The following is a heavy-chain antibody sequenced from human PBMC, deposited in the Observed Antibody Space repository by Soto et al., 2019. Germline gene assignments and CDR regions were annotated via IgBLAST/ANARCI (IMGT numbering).Heavy chain of an antibody. CDR1: GFTFSSYS. V-gene: IGHV3-21*01. J-gene: IGHJ4*02. D-gene: IGHD4-4*01. CDR3: AVTTVTTPPSFDY. CDR2: ISSSSSYI. Sequence: GGSLRLSCAASGFTFSSYSMSWVRQAPGKGLEWVSSISSSSSYIYYADSVKGRFTISRDNVKNSLYLQMNSLRAEDTAVYYCAVTTVTTPPSFDYWGQGTLVTVSS.